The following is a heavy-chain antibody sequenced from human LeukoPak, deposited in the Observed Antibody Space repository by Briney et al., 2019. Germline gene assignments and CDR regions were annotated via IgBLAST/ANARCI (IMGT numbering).Heavy chain of an antibody. CDR3: SKAPTSSGVH. Sequence: GGSLRLSRAASGFTFRSYAMSWVRQAPGKGLEWVSAISCRGGSTYYADSVKGRFTISRDNSKNTLYLQMNRLRAEDTAVYYCSKAPTSSGVHWGQGTLVTVSS. CDR2: ISCRGGST. CDR1: GFTFRSYA. V-gene: IGHV3-23*01. D-gene: IGHD6-19*01. J-gene: IGHJ4*02.